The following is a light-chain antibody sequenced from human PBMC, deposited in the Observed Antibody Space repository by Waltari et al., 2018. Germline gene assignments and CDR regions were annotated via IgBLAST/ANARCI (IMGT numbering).Light chain of an antibody. CDR3: QHRDHWPPDAT. CDR1: RSVSSTY. J-gene: IGKJ3*01. CDR2: ATS. Sequence: EIVLTQSPGTLSLSPGERATLSCRASRSVSSTYLAWYQQKPGQAPRLLIYATSSRATGIPARFSGRGSGTDFTLTISSLEPEDFAVYYCQHRDHWPPDATFGPGTKVDI. V-gene: IGKV3D-20*02.